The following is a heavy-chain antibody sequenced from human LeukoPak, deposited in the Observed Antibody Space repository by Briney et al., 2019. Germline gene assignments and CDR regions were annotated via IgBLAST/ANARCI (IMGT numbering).Heavy chain of an antibody. CDR1: GGTFSNYA. Sequence: SVKVSCKASGGTFSNYAISWVRQAPGQGLEWMGGIIPIFGTANYAQKFRGRVTITADKSTRTAYMELSSLRSEDTAVYYCARYIVSYPHDAFDIWGQGTMVTVSS. V-gene: IGHV1-69*06. CDR2: IIPIFGTA. D-gene: IGHD1-26*01. CDR3: ARYIVSYPHDAFDI. J-gene: IGHJ3*02.